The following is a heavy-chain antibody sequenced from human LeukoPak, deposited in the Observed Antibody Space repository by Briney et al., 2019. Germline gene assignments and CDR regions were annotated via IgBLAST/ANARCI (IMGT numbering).Heavy chain of an antibody. CDR3: AKFRALGYGYDFDY. Sequence: GGSLRLSCVASGFTFSSYAMSWVRQAPGKGLEWVSAISGSGGSTYYADSVKGRFTISRDNSRDTLYLQMNSLRAEDTAVYYCAKFRALGYGYDFDYWGQGTLVTVSS. CDR2: ISGSGGST. CDR1: GFTFSSYA. V-gene: IGHV3-23*01. J-gene: IGHJ4*02. D-gene: IGHD5-18*01.